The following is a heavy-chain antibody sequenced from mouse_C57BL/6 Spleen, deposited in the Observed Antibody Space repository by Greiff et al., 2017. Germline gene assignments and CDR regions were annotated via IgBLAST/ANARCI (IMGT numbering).Heavy chain of an antibody. J-gene: IGHJ3*01. CDR3: ARNDYDLGAWFAY. Sequence: EVKLVESGGGLVKPGGSLKLSCAASGFTFSDYGMHWVRPAPEKGLEWVAYISSGSSTLYYADTVKGRFTISRDNAKNTLFLQMTSLRSEDTAMYYCARNDYDLGAWFAYWGQGTLVTVSA. D-gene: IGHD2-4*01. V-gene: IGHV5-17*01. CDR1: GFTFSDYG. CDR2: ISSGSSTL.